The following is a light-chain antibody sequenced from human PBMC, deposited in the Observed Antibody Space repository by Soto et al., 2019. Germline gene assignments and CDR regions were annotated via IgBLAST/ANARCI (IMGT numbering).Light chain of an antibody. J-gene: IGKJ2*01. CDR3: QQYANLPPFT. Sequence: DIQMTQSPFSLSASVGDRFTITCQASQDISNYLNWYQQKPGKAPKLLIYDASNLETGVPPRFSGSRAGTDFTFTISNLQPEDIATYYCQQYANLPPFTFGQGTKLDI. V-gene: IGKV1-33*01. CDR1: QDISNY. CDR2: DAS.